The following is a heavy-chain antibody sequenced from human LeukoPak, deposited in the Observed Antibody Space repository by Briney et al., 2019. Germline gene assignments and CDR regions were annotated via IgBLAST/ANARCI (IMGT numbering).Heavy chain of an antibody. CDR1: GYTFTGYY. V-gene: IGHV1-2*06. J-gene: IGHJ4*02. D-gene: IGHD2-2*02. Sequence: ASVKVSRKASGYTFTGYYIHWVRQAPGQGLEWMGRITPSSGDTKFAQKFQGRVTMTRDTSISTAYMELSRLRSDDTAVYYCARASPIRAGDYWGQGTLVTVSS. CDR3: ARASPIRAGDY. CDR2: ITPSSGDT.